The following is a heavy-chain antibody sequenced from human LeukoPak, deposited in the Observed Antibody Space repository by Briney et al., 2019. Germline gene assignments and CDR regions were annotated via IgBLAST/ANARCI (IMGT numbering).Heavy chain of an antibody. CDR1: GFTFSSYA. Sequence: GGSLRLSCAASGFTFSSYAMSWVRQAPGKGLEWVGRIKSKTDGGTTDYAAPVKGRFTISRDDSKNTLYLQMNSLKTEDTAVYYCTTGGYRYEAPGYWGQGTLVTVSS. D-gene: IGHD5-18*01. V-gene: IGHV3-15*01. CDR2: IKSKTDGGTT. CDR3: TTGGYRYEAPGY. J-gene: IGHJ4*02.